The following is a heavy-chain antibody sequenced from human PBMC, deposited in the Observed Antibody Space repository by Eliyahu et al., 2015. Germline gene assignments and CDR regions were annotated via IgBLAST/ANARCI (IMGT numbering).Heavy chain of an antibody. CDR1: GXXFTDFX. Sequence: QVQLVQXGAEVKKPGASVKVSCKATGXXFTDFXIHWVRQAPGQGLEWMGWLNPKSGGTKSGQKFQGRVTMTRDTSISTAYMELTNLISDDTAVYYCARDLNNWEGAYFDYWGQGMLVTVSS. CDR2: LNPKSGGT. D-gene: IGHD1-1*01. CDR3: ARDLNNWEGAYFDY. V-gene: IGHV1-2*02. J-gene: IGHJ4*02.